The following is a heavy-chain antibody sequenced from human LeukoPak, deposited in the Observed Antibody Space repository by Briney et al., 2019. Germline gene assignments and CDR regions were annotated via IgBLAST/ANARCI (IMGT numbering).Heavy chain of an antibody. CDR3: ARAVGYQPAFDI. D-gene: IGHD5-12*01. CDR1: RFTFSTYW. CDR2: IKQDGSEK. V-gene: IGHV3-7*01. J-gene: IGHJ3*02. Sequence: GGSLRLSCAASRFTFSTYWMSWVRQAPGKGLEWVANIKQDGSEKYYVDSVKGRFTISRDNAKNSLYLQMNSLRAEDTAVYYCARAVGYQPAFDIWGQGTMVTVSS.